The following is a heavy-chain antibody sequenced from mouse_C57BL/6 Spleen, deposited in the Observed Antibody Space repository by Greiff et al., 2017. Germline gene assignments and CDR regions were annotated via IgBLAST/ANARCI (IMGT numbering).Heavy chain of an antibody. J-gene: IGHJ4*01. CDR2: INPNNGGT. V-gene: IGHV1-18*01. CDR3: ARRGYDGYYEGDY. CDR1: GYTFTDYN. D-gene: IGHD2-3*01. Sequence: VQLQQSGPELVKPGASVKISCKASGYTFTDYNMDWVKQSHGKSLEWIGDINPNNGGTIYNQKFKGKATLTVDKSSSTAYMELRSLTSEDTAVYYCARRGYDGYYEGDYWGQGTSVTVSS.